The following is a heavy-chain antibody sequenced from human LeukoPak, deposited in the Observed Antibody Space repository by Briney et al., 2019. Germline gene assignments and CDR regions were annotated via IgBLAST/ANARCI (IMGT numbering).Heavy chain of an antibody. J-gene: IGHJ4*02. Sequence: GGSLRLSCAASGFTFSSYGMHWVRQAPGKGLEWVAVISYDGSNKYYADSAKGRFTISRDNSKNTLYLQMNSLRAEDTAVYYCAKESYGDYIVDYWGQGTLVTVSS. CDR2: ISYDGSNK. CDR1: GFTFSSYG. V-gene: IGHV3-30*18. D-gene: IGHD4-17*01. CDR3: AKESYGDYIVDY.